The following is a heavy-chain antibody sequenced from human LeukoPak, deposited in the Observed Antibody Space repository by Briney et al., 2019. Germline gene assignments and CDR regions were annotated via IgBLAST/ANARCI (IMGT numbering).Heavy chain of an antibody. Sequence: GGSLRLSCAASGFTFSSYAMSWGRQAPGKGLEWVSAISGSGGSTYYADSVKGRFTISSDNSKNTLYLQMNSLRAEDTAVYYCANRYYYDSSGYYTHDYWGQGTLVTVSS. V-gene: IGHV3-23*01. CDR3: ANRYYYDSSGYYTHDY. CDR2: ISGSGGST. J-gene: IGHJ4*02. CDR1: GFTFSSYA. D-gene: IGHD3-22*01.